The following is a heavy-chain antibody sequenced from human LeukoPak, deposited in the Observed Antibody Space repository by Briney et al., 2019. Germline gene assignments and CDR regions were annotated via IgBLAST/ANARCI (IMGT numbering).Heavy chain of an antibody. Sequence: PSEALSLTCTVSGGSISSYYWSWIRQPPGKGLEWIGYIYYSGSTNYNPSLKSRVTISVDTSKNQFSLKLSSVTAADTAVYYCARDWYGSGSSRDAFDIWGQGTMVTVSS. CDR3: ARDWYGSGSSRDAFDI. D-gene: IGHD3-10*01. J-gene: IGHJ3*02. CDR1: GGSISSYY. V-gene: IGHV4-59*01. CDR2: IYYSGST.